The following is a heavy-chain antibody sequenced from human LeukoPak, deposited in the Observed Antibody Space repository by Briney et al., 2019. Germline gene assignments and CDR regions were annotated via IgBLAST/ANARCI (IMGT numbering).Heavy chain of an antibody. CDR2: IYPGDSAT. Sequence: GASLKISYKGSGYSFTSYWIGWVRPMPGKGLEWMGIIYPGDSATRYSPSFQGQVTISADQSITTAYLQWRLLKASDTAMYYCARQPKSYYYYYMDVWGKGTTVTVSS. CDR3: ARQPKSYYYYYMDV. CDR1: GYSFTSYW. J-gene: IGHJ6*03. V-gene: IGHV5-51*01.